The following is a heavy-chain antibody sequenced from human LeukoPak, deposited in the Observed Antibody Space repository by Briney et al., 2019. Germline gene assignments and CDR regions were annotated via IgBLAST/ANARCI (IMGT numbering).Heavy chain of an antibody. J-gene: IGHJ6*03. Sequence: PGGSLRLSCEVPGFTFGNYAMSWVRQAPGKGLEWISGISASGHYTYTADSLKGRFTISRDNSKNTLYLQMNSLGAEDTALYYCAKDGSWGDYYFYFYIDVWGKGTTVTVSS. CDR2: ISASGHYT. CDR1: GFTFGNYA. D-gene: IGHD3-16*01. CDR3: AKDGSWGDYYFYFYIDV. V-gene: IGHV3-23*01.